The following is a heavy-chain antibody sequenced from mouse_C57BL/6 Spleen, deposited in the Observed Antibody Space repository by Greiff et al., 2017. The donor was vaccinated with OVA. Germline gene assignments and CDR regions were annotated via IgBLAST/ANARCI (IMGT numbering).Heavy chain of an antibody. D-gene: IGHD1-1*01. CDR1: GFTFSSYG. V-gene: IGHV5-6*01. CDR2: ISSGGSYT. J-gene: IGHJ4*01. CDR3: ARQIITTVVATHYYAMDY. Sequence: EVKVVESGGDLVKPGGSLKLSCAASGFTFSSYGMSWVRQTPDKRLEWVATISSGGSYTYYPASVKGRFTISRDNAKNTLYLQMSSLKSEDTAMYYCARQIITTVVATHYYAMDYWGQGTSVTVSS.